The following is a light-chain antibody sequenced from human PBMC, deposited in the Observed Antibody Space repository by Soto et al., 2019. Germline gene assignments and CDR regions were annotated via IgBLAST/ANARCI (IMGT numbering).Light chain of an antibody. CDR2: DAS. CDR3: QKYNSFWT. Sequence: IRMTQSPSSLSASTGDRVTISCRASQTISNWLAWYQQKPGKAPKLLIYDASSLESGVPSRFSGSGSGTEFTLTISSLQPEDFATYYCQKYNSFWTFGQGTKV. J-gene: IGKJ1*01. V-gene: IGKV1-5*01. CDR1: QTISNW.